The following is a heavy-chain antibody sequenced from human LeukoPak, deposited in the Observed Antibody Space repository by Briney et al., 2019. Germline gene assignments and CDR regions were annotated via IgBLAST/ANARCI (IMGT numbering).Heavy chain of an antibody. CDR1: GFTFDDYG. Sequence: PGGSLRLSCAASGFTFDDYGMSWVRQAPGKGLEWVSGINWNGGSTGYADSVKGRFTISRDNAKNSLYLQMNSLRAEDTALYHCARGTYSSSSKVAFDIWGQGTMVTVSS. V-gene: IGHV3-20*01. CDR3: ARGTYSSSSKVAFDI. CDR2: INWNGGST. J-gene: IGHJ3*02. D-gene: IGHD6-6*01.